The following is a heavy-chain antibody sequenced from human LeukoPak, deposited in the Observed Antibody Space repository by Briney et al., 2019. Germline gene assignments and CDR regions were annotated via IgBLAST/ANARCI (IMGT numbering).Heavy chain of an antibody. CDR3: ARHGRYYGSGSTFDY. J-gene: IGHJ4*02. CDR1: GGSISSYY. D-gene: IGHD3-10*01. Sequence: SETLSLTCTASGGSISSYYWSWIRQPPGKGLEWIGYIYYSGSTNYNPSLKSRVTISVDTSKNQFSLKLSSVTAADTAVYYCARHGRYYGSGSTFDYWGQGTLVTVSS. CDR2: IYYSGST. V-gene: IGHV4-59*08.